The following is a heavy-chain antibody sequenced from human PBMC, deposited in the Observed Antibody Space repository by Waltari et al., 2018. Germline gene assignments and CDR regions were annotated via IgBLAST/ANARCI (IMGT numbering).Heavy chain of an antibody. J-gene: IGHJ5*02. Sequence: EGHLVESGGGLVQPGGSLRLSCAASGFTFSSFWMTWVRQAPGKGLGWVANMKQDGREKSSVDSVKRRVTNSGDNAKNPRYLEMNRLGADDTAVYYCARDRGLLGLFDPWGQGSLVTVSS. CDR2: MKQDGREK. V-gene: IGHV3-7*03. CDR3: ARDRGLLGLFDP. CDR1: GFTFSSFW. D-gene: IGHD3-16*01.